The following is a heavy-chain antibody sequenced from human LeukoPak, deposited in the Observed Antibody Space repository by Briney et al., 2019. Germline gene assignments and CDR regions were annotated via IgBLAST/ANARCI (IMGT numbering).Heavy chain of an antibody. CDR3: AKEPTPYSSGWYFQH. Sequence: GGALRLSWAASGFTLSKYCMQWGRQAPGKGLEWVAVISHYGSTTFYAGSVKGRFTISRDNSKNTLNLQMYSLTPEDTAVYYCAKEPTPYSSGWYFQHWGQGTLVTVSS. D-gene: IGHD6-25*01. J-gene: IGHJ1*01. V-gene: IGHV3-30*18. CDR1: GFTLSKYC. CDR2: ISHYGSTT.